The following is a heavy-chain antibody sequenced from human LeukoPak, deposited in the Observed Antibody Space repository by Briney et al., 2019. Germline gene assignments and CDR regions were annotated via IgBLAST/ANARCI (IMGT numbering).Heavy chain of an antibody. CDR3: ARLSADYETLTGHYRSYYYYGMDV. V-gene: IGHV5-51*01. CDR2: IYPGDSDT. Sequence: GESLKISCKGSGYRFTNYWIGWVRQMPGKGLEWMGIIYPGDSDTKYSPSIQGQVTISADKSISTAYVQWSSLKASDTAMYYCARLSADYETLTGHYRSYYYYGMDVRGQGTTVTVSS. CDR1: GYRFTNYW. D-gene: IGHD3-9*01. J-gene: IGHJ6*02.